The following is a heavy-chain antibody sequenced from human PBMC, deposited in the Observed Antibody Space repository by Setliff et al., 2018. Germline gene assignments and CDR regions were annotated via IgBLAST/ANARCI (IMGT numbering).Heavy chain of an antibody. V-gene: IGHV1-69*05. D-gene: IGHD3-22*01. CDR3: VREGVDSRSSTDYRYYMDV. CDR2: INPIFGTA. J-gene: IGHJ6*03. CDR1: GGTFSTFG. Sequence: SVKVSCKTSGGTFSTFGIHWVRQAPGQGLVWMGGINPIFGTAHYAQKFQGRLTIITDESTNTAFMQLSSLRSDDTAVYYCVREGVDSRSSTDYRYYMDVWGKGTTVTVSS.